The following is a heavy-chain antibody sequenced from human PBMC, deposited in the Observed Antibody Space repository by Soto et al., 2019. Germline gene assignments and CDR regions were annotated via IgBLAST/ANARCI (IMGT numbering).Heavy chain of an antibody. D-gene: IGHD2-2*01. J-gene: IGHJ5*02. CDR2: IIPLFGKV. V-gene: IGHV1-69*01. CDR1: GGTFNNYG. CDR3: ASYVVREAAMPWLDP. Sequence: QVQLVQSGAEVKKPGSSVKVSCKASGGTFNNYGITWVRQAPGQGLEWMGGIIPLFGKVHYAQKFQGRVTVTADESTGTGYMALTSLRGEDTAVYYCASYVVREAAMPWLDPWGQGTLVTVSS.